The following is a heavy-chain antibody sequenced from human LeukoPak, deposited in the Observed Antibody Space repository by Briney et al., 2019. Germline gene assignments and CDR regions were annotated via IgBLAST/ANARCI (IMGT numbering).Heavy chain of an antibody. J-gene: IGHJ3*02. Sequence: ASVKVSCKASGYTFTGYYMHWVRQAPGQGLEWMGWINPNSGGTNYAQRFQGWVTMTRDTSISTAYMELSRLRSDDTAVYYCAILFSIAAAQNDAFDIWGQGTMVTVSS. CDR2: INPNSGGT. CDR1: GYTFTGYY. CDR3: AILFSIAAAQNDAFDI. V-gene: IGHV1-2*04. D-gene: IGHD6-6*01.